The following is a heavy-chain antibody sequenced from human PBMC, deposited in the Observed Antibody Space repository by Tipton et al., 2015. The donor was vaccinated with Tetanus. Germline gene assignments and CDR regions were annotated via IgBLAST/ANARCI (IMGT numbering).Heavy chain of an antibody. CDR2: IYQTDST. Sequence: TLSLTCNVSGALITTGGYSWGWIRQPPGQGLEWLGYIYQTDSTYYNPSVRSRLTLSLRRSKNQVSLKLSSVTAADTAVYYCARANNDFPKKGPFDSWGQGSLVIVSS. CDR3: ARANNDFPKKGPFDS. CDR1: GALITTGGYS. V-gene: IGHV4-30-2*01. D-gene: IGHD3-3*01. J-gene: IGHJ4*02.